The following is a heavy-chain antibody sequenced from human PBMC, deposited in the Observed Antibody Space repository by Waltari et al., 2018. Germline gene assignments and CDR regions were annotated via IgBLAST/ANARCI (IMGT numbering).Heavy chain of an antibody. CDR2: VSIYSGDT. V-gene: IGHV1-18*04. J-gene: IGHJ5*02. Sequence: QLVQSGAEVKRPGASVTVSCKPAGYTFANNAINWVRQAPGQGLEWIGLVSIYSGDTKFAKRFQDRATITTDTSTSTVFLELRGLRSDDTAVYYCAREARAVAGSWFAHWGQGTPVTVSS. CDR1: GYTFANNA. D-gene: IGHD6-19*01. CDR3: AREARAVAGSWFAH.